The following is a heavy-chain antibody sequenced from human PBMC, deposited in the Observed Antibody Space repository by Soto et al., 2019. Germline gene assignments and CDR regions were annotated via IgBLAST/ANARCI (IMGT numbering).Heavy chain of an antibody. V-gene: IGHV3-30*04. CDR3: ARDLGGFVHLWDKSNY. J-gene: IGHJ1*01. CDR1: GFRFSGFG. Sequence: QVQLVESGGGVVQPGASLTLSCAASGFRFSGFGMHWVRQAPGKGLEWVAVISFDASEKFYVDSVKGRFSISRGDSHSKVFLQMNSLRREDTGVYYCARDLGGFVHLWDKSNYWGQGTLVNVS. D-gene: IGHD1-26*01. CDR2: ISFDASEK.